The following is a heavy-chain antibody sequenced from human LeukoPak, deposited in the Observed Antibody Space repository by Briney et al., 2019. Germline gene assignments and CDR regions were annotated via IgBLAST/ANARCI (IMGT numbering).Heavy chain of an antibody. J-gene: IGHJ4*02. CDR1: GFTISSNY. CDR2: ISDGGST. D-gene: IGHD3-10*01. CDR3: ARGVFN. V-gene: IGHV3-53*01. Sequence: PGGSLRLSCVASGFTISSNYMNWVRQAPGKGLDWVSVISDGGSTYYADSVRGRFTISRDNSKNTLFLQMNSLRVEDTAVYYCARGVFNWGQGTLVTVSS.